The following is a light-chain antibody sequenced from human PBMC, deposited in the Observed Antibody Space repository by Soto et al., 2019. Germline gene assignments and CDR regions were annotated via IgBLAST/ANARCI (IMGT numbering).Light chain of an antibody. CDR1: QSVSSN. Sequence: EIVLTQSPATLSVSPGERATLSCRASQSVSSNLAWYQQKPGQAPRLLIYGASTRATGIPARFSGSGSGTDFTHTISSLQSEDFAVYYCQQYNNWGTFGQGPKVEIK. CDR2: GAS. CDR3: QQYNNWGT. J-gene: IGKJ1*01. V-gene: IGKV3-15*01.